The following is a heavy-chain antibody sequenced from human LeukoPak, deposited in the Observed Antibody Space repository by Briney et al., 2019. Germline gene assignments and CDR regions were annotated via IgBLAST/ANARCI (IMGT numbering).Heavy chain of an antibody. D-gene: IGHD3-10*01. CDR3: AGESGDYGSGSYYQTFDY. Sequence: ASVKVSCKASGYTFTSYAMHWVRQAPGQRVEWMGWINAGNGNTKYSQEFQGRVTITRDTSASTVYMELSSLRSEDTAVYYCAGESGDYGSGSYYQTFDYWGQGTLVTVSS. J-gene: IGHJ4*02. CDR2: INAGNGNT. CDR1: GYTFTSYA. V-gene: IGHV1-3*03.